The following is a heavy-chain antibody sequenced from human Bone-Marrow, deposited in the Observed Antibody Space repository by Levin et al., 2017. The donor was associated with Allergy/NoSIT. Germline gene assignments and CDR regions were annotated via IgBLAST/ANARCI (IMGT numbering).Heavy chain of an antibody. J-gene: IGHJ4*02. CDR3: ARGFRRSSSSVPSDY. Sequence: ASVKVSCKASGYTFTSYGISWVRQAPGQGLEWMGWISAYNGNTNYAQKLQGRVTMTTDTSTSTAYMELRSLRSDDTAVYYCARGFRRSSSSVPSDYWGQGTLVTVSS. CDR2: ISAYNGNT. V-gene: IGHV1-18*01. CDR1: GYTFTSYG. D-gene: IGHD6-6*01.